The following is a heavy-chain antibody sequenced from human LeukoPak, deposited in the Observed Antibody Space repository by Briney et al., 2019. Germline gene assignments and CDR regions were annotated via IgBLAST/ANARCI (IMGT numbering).Heavy chain of an antibody. CDR2: ISSSSSTI. CDR3: ARGSYYYGSGSHNGDLFDY. D-gene: IGHD3-10*01. CDR1: GFTFSSYS. J-gene: IGHJ4*02. Sequence: GGSLRLSCAASGFTFSSYSMNWVRQAPGKGLEWVSYISSSSSTIYYADSVKGRFTISRDNAKNSLYLRMNSLRDEDTAVYYCARGSYYYGSGSHNGDLFDYWGQGTLVTVSS. V-gene: IGHV3-48*02.